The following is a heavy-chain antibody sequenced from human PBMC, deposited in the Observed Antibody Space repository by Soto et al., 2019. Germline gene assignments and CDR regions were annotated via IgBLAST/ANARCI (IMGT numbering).Heavy chain of an antibody. D-gene: IGHD3-22*01. J-gene: IGHJ4*01. V-gene: IGHV3-15*07. CDR2: VKSKTHGRTT. CDR3: TTDSYITSIIVRFDY. CDR1: GFSFNNAW. Sequence: PGGSLRLSCAASGFSFNNAWMNWVRQAPGKGLEWVGRVKSKTHGRTTDFAAPVKGRFAISRDDSKNVVYLEMNSLKTEDTAIYYCTTDSYITSIIVRFDYWGHGTLVTVSS.